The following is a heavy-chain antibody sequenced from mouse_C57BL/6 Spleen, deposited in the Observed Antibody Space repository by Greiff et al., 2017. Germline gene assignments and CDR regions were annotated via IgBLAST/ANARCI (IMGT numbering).Heavy chain of an antibody. J-gene: IGHJ2*01. Sequence: VMLVESGAELARPGASVKLSCKASGYTFTSYGISWVKQRTGQGLEWIGEIYPRSGNTYYNEKFKGKATLTADKSSSTAYMELRSLTSEDSAVYFCARETGSYFDYWGQGTTLTVSS. V-gene: IGHV1-81*01. CDR2: IYPRSGNT. D-gene: IGHD4-1*01. CDR3: ARETGSYFDY. CDR1: GYTFTSYG.